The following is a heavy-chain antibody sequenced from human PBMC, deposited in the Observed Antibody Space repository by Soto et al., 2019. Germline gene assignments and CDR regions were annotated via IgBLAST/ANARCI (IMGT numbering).Heavy chain of an antibody. D-gene: IGHD5-18*01. J-gene: IGHJ4*02. CDR1: GFTFSSYA. Sequence: PGGSLRLSCAASGFTFSSYAMSWVRQAPGKGLEWVSAISGSGGSTYYADSVKGRFTISRDNSKNTLYLQMNSLRAEDTAVYYCAKVDSADSYGYGSCDYWGQGTLVTVSS. CDR3: AKVDSADSYGYGSCDY. V-gene: IGHV3-23*01. CDR2: ISGSGGST.